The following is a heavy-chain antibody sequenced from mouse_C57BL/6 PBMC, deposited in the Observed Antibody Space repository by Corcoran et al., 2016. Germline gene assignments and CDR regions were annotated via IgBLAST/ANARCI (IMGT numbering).Heavy chain of an antibody. D-gene: IGHD2-1*01. V-gene: IGHV14-1*01. CDR1: GFNIKDYY. CDR3: ANYGNYVDY. J-gene: IGHJ2*01. CDR2: IDPEDGDT. Sequence: EVQLQQSGAELVRPGASVKLSCTASGFNIKDYYMHWVKQRPEQGLEWIGRIDPEDGDTEYAPKFQGKATMTADTSSNTAYLQLSSLTTEDSASYYCANYGNYVDYGGQGTTLTVSS.